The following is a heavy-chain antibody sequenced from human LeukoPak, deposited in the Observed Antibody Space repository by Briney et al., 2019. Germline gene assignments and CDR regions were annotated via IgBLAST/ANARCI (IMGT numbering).Heavy chain of an antibody. CDR2: LYSGGGT. CDR3: ARAYCSGGSCYYFDY. D-gene: IGHD2-15*01. CDR1: GFTVSSNY. J-gene: IGHJ4*02. Sequence: GGSLRLPCAASGFTVSSNYMSWVRQAPGKGLEWVSVLYSGGGTYYADSVKGRFTISRDNSKNTLYLQMNSLRAEDTAMYYCARAYCSGGSCYYFDYWGQGTLVTVSS. V-gene: IGHV3-66*02.